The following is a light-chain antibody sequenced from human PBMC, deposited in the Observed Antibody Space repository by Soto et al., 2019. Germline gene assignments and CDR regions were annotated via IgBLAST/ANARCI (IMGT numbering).Light chain of an antibody. V-gene: IGKV3-15*01. J-gene: IGKJ5*01. Sequence: EVVLTQSPVTLSLSPGERATLSCRASQSFRGLLAWYQQKPGQAPRLLIYGASTRATGIPARFSGSGSGTEFTLTISSLQSEDFAVYHCQQYNNWPITFGQGTRLEIK. CDR3: QQYNNWPIT. CDR1: QSFRGL. CDR2: GAS.